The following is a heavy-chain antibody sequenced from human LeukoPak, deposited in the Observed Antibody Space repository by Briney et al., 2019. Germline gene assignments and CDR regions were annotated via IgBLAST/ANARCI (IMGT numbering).Heavy chain of an antibody. J-gene: IGHJ3*02. CDR2: ISGSGGRS. CDR3: ATLVVTAMMGGDAFDI. CDR1: GFTFRSYV. V-gene: IGHV3-23*01. D-gene: IGHD2-21*02. Sequence: GGSLRLSCAASGFTFRSYVMTWVRQAPGKGPEWVSGISGSGGRSYYADSVKGRFTNSRDNSKNTLYLQMNSLRAEDTAVYYCATLVVTAMMGGDAFDIWGQGTMVTVSS.